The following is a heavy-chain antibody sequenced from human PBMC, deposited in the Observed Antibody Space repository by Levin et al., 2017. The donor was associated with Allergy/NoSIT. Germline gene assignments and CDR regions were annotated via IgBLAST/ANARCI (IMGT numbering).Heavy chain of an antibody. CDR3: ARTVGYYYGMDV. Sequence: SETLSLTCTVSGGSISSYYWSWIRQPPGKGLEWIGYIYYSGSTNYNPSLKSRVTISVDTSKNQFSLKLSSVTAADTAVYYCARTVGYYYGMDVWGQGTTVTVSS. D-gene: IGHD1-26*01. CDR1: GGSISSYY. V-gene: IGHV4-59*01. J-gene: IGHJ6*02. CDR2: IYYSGST.